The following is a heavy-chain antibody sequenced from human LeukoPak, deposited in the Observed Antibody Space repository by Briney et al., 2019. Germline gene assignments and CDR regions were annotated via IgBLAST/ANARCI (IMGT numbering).Heavy chain of an antibody. CDR2: ILYDGSNK. D-gene: IGHD3-16*02. Sequence: GGSLRLSCAASGFTFSGYAMHWVRQAPGKGLEWVAVILYDGSNKYYADSVKGRFTISRDNSKNTLYLQMNSLRAEDTAVYYCARDRVKVFDYWGQGTLVTVSS. CDR3: ARDRVKVFDY. CDR1: GFTFSGYA. V-gene: IGHV3-30*04. J-gene: IGHJ4*02.